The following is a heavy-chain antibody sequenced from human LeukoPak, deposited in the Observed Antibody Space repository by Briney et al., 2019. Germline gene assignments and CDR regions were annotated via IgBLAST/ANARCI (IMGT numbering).Heavy chain of an antibody. CDR3: AKDRKSGGFFPWLHFQH. CDR1: GFTFDDYA. CDR2: ISWNSGSI. Sequence: GGSLRLSCAASGFTFDDYAMHWVRQAPGKGLEWVSSISWNSGSIGYVDSVQGRFTISRDNAKNSLYLQMNSLRPEDTALYYCAKDRKSGGFFPWLHFQHWGQGTLVIVSS. V-gene: IGHV3-9*01. D-gene: IGHD2-15*01. J-gene: IGHJ1*01.